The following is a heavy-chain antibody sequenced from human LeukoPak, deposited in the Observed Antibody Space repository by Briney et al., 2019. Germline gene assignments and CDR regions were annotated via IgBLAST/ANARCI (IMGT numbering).Heavy chain of an antibody. J-gene: IGHJ6*03. D-gene: IGHD3-22*01. CDR1: GFTFSSYG. V-gene: IGHV3-23*01. CDR2: ISGSGGST. Sequence: PGGSLRLSCAASGFTFSSYGMSWVRQAPGKGLEWVSAISGSGGSTYYAGSVKGRFTISRDNSKNTLYLQMNSLRAEDTAVYYCAKDPSSGYYEYMDVWGKGTTVTVSS. CDR3: AKDPSSGYYEYMDV.